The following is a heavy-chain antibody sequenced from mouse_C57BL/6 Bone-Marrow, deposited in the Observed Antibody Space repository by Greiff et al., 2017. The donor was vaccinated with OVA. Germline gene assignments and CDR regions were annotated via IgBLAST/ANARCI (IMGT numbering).Heavy chain of an antibody. D-gene: IGHD3-3*01. V-gene: IGHV3-6*01. CDR2: ISYDGSN. Sequence: EVKLQESGPGLVKPSQSLSLTCSVTGYSITSGYYWNWIRQFPGNKLEWMGYISYDGSNNYNPSLKNRISITRDTSKNQFFLKLNSVTTEDTATYYCARAKGLVFAYWGQGTLVTVSA. CDR1: GYSITSGYY. J-gene: IGHJ3*01. CDR3: ARAKGLVFAY.